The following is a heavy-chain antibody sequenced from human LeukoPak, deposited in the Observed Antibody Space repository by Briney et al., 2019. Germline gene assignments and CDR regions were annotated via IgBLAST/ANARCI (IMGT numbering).Heavy chain of an antibody. Sequence: SETLSLTCAVSGGSISSSNWWSWVRQPPGKGLEWIGEIYHSGSTNCNPSLKSRVTISVDKSKNQFSLKLSSVTAADTAVYYCARDGAVAGTNAFDIWGQGTMVTVSS. D-gene: IGHD6-19*01. J-gene: IGHJ3*02. CDR2: IYHSGST. CDR1: GGSISSSNW. V-gene: IGHV4-4*02. CDR3: ARDGAVAGTNAFDI.